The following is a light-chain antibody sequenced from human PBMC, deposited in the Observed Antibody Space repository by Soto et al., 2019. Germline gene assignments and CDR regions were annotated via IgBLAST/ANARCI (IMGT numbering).Light chain of an antibody. V-gene: IGLV2-8*01. CDR1: SSDVGAYNY. CDR2: DVT. J-gene: IGLJ2*01. CDR3: AGWDDSLSGVV. Sequence: QSALTQPPSASGSPGQSVTISCTGTSSDVGAYNYVSWYQQHPGKAPKLLIYDVTKRPSGVPDRFSGSKSGTSASLAISGLRSEDEADYYCAGWDDSLSGVVFGGGTKLTVL.